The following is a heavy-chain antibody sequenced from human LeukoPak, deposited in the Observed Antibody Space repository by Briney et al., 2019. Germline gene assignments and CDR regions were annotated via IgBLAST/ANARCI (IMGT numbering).Heavy chain of an antibody. CDR2: INPSGGST. CDR1: GYTFTSYY. J-gene: IGHJ4*02. CDR3: AREEFAYYSFDY. Sequence: ASVKVSCKASGYTFTSYYMHWVRQAPGQGLEWMGIINPSGGSTSYAQKYQGRVTMTRDTSTSTVYMELSSLRSEDTAVYYCAREEFAYYSFDYWGQGTLVTVSS. V-gene: IGHV1-46*01. D-gene: IGHD2-21*01.